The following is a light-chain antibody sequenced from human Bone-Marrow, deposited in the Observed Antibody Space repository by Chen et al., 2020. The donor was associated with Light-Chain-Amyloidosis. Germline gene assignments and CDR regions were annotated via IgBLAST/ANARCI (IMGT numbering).Light chain of an antibody. J-gene: IGKJ4*01. CDR1: QSICNY. Sequence: DIQMTQSPRTLAASVGDRVTVTCRPSQSICNYLNWYQQIPGGAPKLLIYATFNLRPGVPSRFSGSGSGTQYTLTIAALQPEDFGTYYCQQNHDLPITFGGGTRVEL. CDR3: QQNHDLPIT. V-gene: IGKV1-39*01. CDR2: ATF.